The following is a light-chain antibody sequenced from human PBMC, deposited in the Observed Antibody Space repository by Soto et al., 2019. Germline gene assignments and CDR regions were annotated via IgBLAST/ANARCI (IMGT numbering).Light chain of an antibody. Sequence: QSALTQPASVSGSPGQSITISCTGTNSDVGSHNFVSWYQQYTGKAPKLLIYEASKRPSGLSNRFSGSKSVNTASLTISGLQAEDEADYYCCSLTNGATWVFGGGPKLTVL. CDR3: CSLTNGATWV. CDR2: EAS. J-gene: IGLJ3*02. V-gene: IGLV2-23*01. CDR1: NSDVGSHNF.